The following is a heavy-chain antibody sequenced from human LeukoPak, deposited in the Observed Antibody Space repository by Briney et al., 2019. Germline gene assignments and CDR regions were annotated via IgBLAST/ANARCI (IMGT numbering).Heavy chain of an antibody. D-gene: IGHD3-10*01. CDR1: GFTFSSYA. J-gene: IGHJ4*02. CDR3: ARDGGDAGYGSGSYFDY. V-gene: IGHV3-30*04. Sequence: GGSLRLSCAASGFTFSSYAMHWVRQAPGKGLEWVAVISYDGSNKYYADSVKGRFTISRDNSKNTLYLQMNSLRAEDTAVYYCARDGGDAGYGSGSYFDYWGQGTLVTVSS. CDR2: ISYDGSNK.